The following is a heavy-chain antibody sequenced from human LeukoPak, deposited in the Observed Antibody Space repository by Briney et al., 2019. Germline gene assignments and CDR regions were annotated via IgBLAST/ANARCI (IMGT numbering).Heavy chain of an antibody. D-gene: IGHD1-14*01. Sequence: SETLSLTCTVSGGSISSSSYYWGWIRQPPGKGLEWIGSIYYSGSTYYNPSLKSRVTISVDTSKNQFSLKLSSVTAADTAVYYCARDAATAGTTDDWGQGTLVTVSS. CDR3: ARDAATAGTTDD. CDR1: GGSISSSSYY. CDR2: IYYSGST. V-gene: IGHV4-39*02. J-gene: IGHJ4*02.